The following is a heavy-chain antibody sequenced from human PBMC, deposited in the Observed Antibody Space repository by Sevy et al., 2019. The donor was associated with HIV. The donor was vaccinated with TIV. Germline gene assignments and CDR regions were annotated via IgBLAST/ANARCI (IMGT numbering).Heavy chain of an antibody. Sequence: SLRLSCAASGFTFDDYAMHWVQQAPGKALEWVSGISWNSGSIGYADSVKGRFTISRDNAKNSLYLQMNSLRAEDTALYYCAKAIRDYGDYFDYWGQGTLVTVSS. CDR1: GFTFDDYA. D-gene: IGHD4-17*01. CDR3: AKAIRDYGDYFDY. CDR2: ISWNSGSI. J-gene: IGHJ4*02. V-gene: IGHV3-9*01.